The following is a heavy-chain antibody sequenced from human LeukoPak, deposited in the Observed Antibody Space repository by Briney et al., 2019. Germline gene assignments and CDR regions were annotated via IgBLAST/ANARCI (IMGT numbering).Heavy chain of an antibody. CDR1: GFTFEDHG. D-gene: IGHD6-13*01. CDR2: TNWRGDNT. V-gene: IGHV3-20*04. CDR3: ARERTEAAGNPSDY. J-gene: IGHJ4*02. Sequence: GGSLRLSCGASGFTFEDHGMTWVRQAPGKGLEWVSGTNWRGDNTGYADSVKGRFTISRDNAKSSLYLQMSSLRVEDTALYYCARERTEAAGNPSDYWGQGALVTVSS.